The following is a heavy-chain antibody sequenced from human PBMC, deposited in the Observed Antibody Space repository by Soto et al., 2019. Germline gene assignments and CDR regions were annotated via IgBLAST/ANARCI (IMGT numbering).Heavy chain of an antibody. CDR3: ARQFAPWFGVTYYYYGMDV. V-gene: IGHV4-39*01. Sequence: LSLTCTVPGGSISSSSYYWGWIRQPPGKGLEWIGSIYYSGSTYYNPSLKSRVTISVDTSKNQFSLKLSSVTAADTAVYYCARQFAPWFGVTYYYYGMDVWGQGTTVTVSS. D-gene: IGHD3-10*01. CDR1: GGSISSSSYY. J-gene: IGHJ6*02. CDR2: IYYSGST.